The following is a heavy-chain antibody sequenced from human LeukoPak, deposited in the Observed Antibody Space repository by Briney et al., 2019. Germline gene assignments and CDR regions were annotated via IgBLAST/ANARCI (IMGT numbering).Heavy chain of an antibody. CDR2: ISYDGSNK. V-gene: IGHV3-30*04. CDR3: ARVGPFFSGSGQHQDGWEY. D-gene: IGHD3-10*01. CDR1: GFTLCSYA. J-gene: IGHJ4*02. Sequence: RGALRLSRAASGFTLCSYAMHWVRQAPGKGLEWVAVISYDGSNKYYPDSVKGCFPISRGNSKNTLYLQMNSLRAEDTAVYYCARVGPFFSGSGQHQDGWEYWGQGTLVTVSS.